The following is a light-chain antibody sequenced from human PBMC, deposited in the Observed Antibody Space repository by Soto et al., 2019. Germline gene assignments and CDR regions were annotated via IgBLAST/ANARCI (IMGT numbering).Light chain of an antibody. Sequence: QSVLTQPASVSESPGQSITISCTGTSSDVGSYNFVSWYQHHPGKAPKLILYEVGNRPSGVSDRFSGSKSGNTASLTISGLQAEDEAEYYCSSYTGLTTLVFGGGTKVTVL. CDR2: EVG. V-gene: IGLV2-14*01. CDR3: SSYTGLTTLV. J-gene: IGLJ2*01. CDR1: SSDVGSYNF.